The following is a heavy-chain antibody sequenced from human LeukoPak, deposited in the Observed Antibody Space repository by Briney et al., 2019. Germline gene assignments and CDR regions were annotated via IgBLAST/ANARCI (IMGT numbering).Heavy chain of an antibody. CDR1: GYTFTGYY. V-gene: IGHV1-2*02. D-gene: IGHD2-8*01. CDR2: INPNSGGT. CDR3: ASNGLATYYYYYMDV. Sequence: ASVKISCKASGYTFTGYYMHWVRQAPGQGLEWMGWINPNSGGTNYAQKFQGRVTMTRDTSISTAYMELSRLRSDDTAVYYCASNGLATYYYYYMDVWGKGTTVTVSS. J-gene: IGHJ6*03.